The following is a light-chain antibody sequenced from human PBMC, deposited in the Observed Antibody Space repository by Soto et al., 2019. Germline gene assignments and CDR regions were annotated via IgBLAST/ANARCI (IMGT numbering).Light chain of an antibody. CDR1: QSVSSSY. V-gene: IGKV3-20*01. Sequence: EIGVTQSRASVCVAGLEIATLSCRASQSVSSSYLAWYQQKPGQAPRLLIYGASSRATGIPDRFSGSGSGTDFTLTISRLEPEDFAVYYCQQYGSSPTTFGQGTKVDIK. J-gene: IGKJ1*01. CDR2: GAS. CDR3: QQYGSSPTT.